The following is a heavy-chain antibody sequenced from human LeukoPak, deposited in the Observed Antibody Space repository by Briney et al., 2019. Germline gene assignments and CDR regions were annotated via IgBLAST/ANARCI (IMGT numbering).Heavy chain of an antibody. V-gene: IGHV5-51*01. J-gene: IGHJ4*02. D-gene: IGHD2-2*01. CDR2: IYPGDSDT. CDR3: ARGGGCSSTSCYLDY. CDR1: GYSFTSYW. Sequence: KISCKGSGYSFTSYWIGWVRQMPGKGLEWMGIIYPGDSDTRYSPSFQGQVTISADKSISTAYLQWSSLKASDTAMYYCARGGGCSSTSCYLDYWGQGTLVTVSS.